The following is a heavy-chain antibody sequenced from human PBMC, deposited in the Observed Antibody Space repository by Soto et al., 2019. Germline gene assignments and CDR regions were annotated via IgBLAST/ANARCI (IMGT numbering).Heavy chain of an antibody. CDR3: ARGGGAWGSSATPYYFDY. Sequence: GASVKVSGKASGYTFTGYYMHWVRQAPGQGLEWMGWINPNSGGTNYAQKFQGWVTMTRDTSISTAYMELSRLRSDDTAVYYCARGGGAWGSSATPYYFDYWGQGTLVTVSS. V-gene: IGHV1-2*04. D-gene: IGHD6-25*01. J-gene: IGHJ4*02. CDR2: INPNSGGT. CDR1: GYTFTGYY.